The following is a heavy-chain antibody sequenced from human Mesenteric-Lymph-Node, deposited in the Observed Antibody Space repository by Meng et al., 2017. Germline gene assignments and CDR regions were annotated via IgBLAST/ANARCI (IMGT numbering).Heavy chain of an antibody. D-gene: IGHD4-17*01. CDR1: GGTVSSGSYY. J-gene: IGHJ4*02. Sequence: HVHLKEPGPGRDRPSGTLSLPCTVAGGTVSSGSYYWSGIRQPPGKGLEWIGYIYYSGRTNYNPSLKSRVTISVDTSKNQFSLKLSSVTAADTAVYYCARESDYGDFDYWGQGTLVTVSS. CDR3: ARESDYGDFDY. CDR2: IYYSGRT. V-gene: IGHV4-61*01.